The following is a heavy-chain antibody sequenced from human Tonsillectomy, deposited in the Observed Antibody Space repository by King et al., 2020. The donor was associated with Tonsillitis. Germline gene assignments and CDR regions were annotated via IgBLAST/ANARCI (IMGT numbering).Heavy chain of an antibody. CDR1: GFTFSSYW. V-gene: IGHV3-7*03. J-gene: IGHJ4*02. Sequence: VQLVESGGGLVQPGGSLRLSCAASGFTFSSYWMSWVRQAPGKGLEWVANIKQDGSEKYYVDSVKGRFTISRDNAKNSLYLQMNSLRVEDTAVYYCARGSEAYYYDSSGTYYFDYWGQGTLVTVSS. D-gene: IGHD3-22*01. CDR3: ARGSEAYYYDSSGTYYFDY. CDR2: IKQDGSEK.